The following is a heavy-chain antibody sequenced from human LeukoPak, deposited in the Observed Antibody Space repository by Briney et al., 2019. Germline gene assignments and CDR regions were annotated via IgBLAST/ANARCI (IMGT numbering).Heavy chain of an antibody. CDR2: IYSGGST. D-gene: IGHD6-13*01. CDR3: ARGGDSSSGFFYFDY. CDR1: GFTVSSNY. J-gene: IGHJ4*02. Sequence: PGGSLRLSCAASGFTVSSNYMSWVRQAPGKGLEWVSVIYSGGSTYYADSVKGRFTISRDNSKNTLYLQVNSLRAEDTAVYYCARGGDSSSGFFYFDYWGQGTLVTVSS. V-gene: IGHV3-53*05.